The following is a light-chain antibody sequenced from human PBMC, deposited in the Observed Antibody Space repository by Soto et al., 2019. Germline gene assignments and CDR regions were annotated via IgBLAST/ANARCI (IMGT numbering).Light chain of an antibody. CDR3: QHYNNWPPWT. V-gene: IGKV3-15*01. CDR2: GAS. CDR1: QSVSNN. J-gene: IGKJ1*01. Sequence: EIVMTQSPTTLSVSPGERATLSCRASQSVSNNLAWYQQKPGQAPSLLIYGASTRATGIPTRFSGSGSGTEFTLTISSRQSEDFAVYYCQHYNNWPPWTFGQGTKVEIK.